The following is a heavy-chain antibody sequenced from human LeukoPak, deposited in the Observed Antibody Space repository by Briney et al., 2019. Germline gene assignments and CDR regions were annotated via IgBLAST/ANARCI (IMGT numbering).Heavy chain of an antibody. Sequence: KPSETLSLTCTVSVRSISRYYWSWNRQPAGKGLEWIGSIYTSGSTNYNPSLTSRVTMSVDPSTHQFSLKLSSVTAADTAVYYCARDGGDSLAVDYWCQGTLVTVSS. J-gene: IGHJ4*02. CDR3: ARDGGDSLAVDY. V-gene: IGHV4-4*07. CDR1: VRSISRYY. D-gene: IGHD2-21*02. CDR2: IYTSGST.